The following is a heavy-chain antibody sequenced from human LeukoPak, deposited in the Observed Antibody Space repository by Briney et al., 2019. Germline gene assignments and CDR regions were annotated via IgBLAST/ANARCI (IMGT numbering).Heavy chain of an antibody. J-gene: IGHJ4*02. D-gene: IGHD6-19*01. CDR2: IYPGDSDT. CDR1: GYSFSNYW. V-gene: IGHV5-51*01. CDR3: ARRDSSGWFPLDY. Sequence: GESLKISCKGSGYSFSNYWIGWVRQMPGKGLEWMGIIYPGDSDTRYSPSLQGLVSISADKSTSTAYLQWSSLKASDTAIYYCARRDSSGWFPLDYWGQGTLVTVSS.